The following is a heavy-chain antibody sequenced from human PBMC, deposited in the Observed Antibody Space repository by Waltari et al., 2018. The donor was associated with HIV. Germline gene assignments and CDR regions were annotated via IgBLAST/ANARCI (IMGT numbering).Heavy chain of an antibody. V-gene: IGHV4-39*01. CDR1: GGSISTSSYY. CDR2: IYDRGTP. CDR3: ASDDREYCNDSSCWSFDP. Sequence: QVHLQESGPGLVKPSETLSLTCTVSGGSISTSSYYWGWIRRPPGKGLEWVGRIYDRGTPYSNPSLKSLVTMSLDTSRNQFSLKLNSVTAADTAVYYCASDDREYCNDSSCWSFDPWGPGTLVTVSS. D-gene: IGHD3-22*01. J-gene: IGHJ5*02.